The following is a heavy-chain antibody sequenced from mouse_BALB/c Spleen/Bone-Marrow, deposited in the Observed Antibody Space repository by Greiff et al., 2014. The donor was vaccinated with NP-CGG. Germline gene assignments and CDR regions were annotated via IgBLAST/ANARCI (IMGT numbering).Heavy chain of an antibody. CDR3: NEGYGNYGY. CDR1: GFNIKDYY. D-gene: IGHD2-10*02. J-gene: IGHJ2*01. CDR2: IDPENGDT. Sequence: EVQLQQSGAELVRSGASVKLSCTASGFNIKDYYMHWVKQRPEQGLEWIGWIDPENGDTEYAPKFQGKATMTADTSSNTAYLQLSSLTSEDTAVCYCNEGYGNYGYWGQGTTLTVSS. V-gene: IGHV14-4*02.